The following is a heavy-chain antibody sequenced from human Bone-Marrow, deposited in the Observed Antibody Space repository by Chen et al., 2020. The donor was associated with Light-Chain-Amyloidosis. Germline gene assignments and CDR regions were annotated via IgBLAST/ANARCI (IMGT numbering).Heavy chain of an antibody. V-gene: IGHV4-30-4*01. CDR3: ATIRLSGIGAFDI. CDR2: IFYTGRT. CDR1: GVSITTGDYY. Sequence: QVQLQESGPGLVRPSQTLSLTCAVSGVSITTGDYYWSWIRQPPGKGLEWIGYIFYTGRTYYHPSLKSRLTISLDTSKNQFSLKVTSVTAADTAKYYCATIRLSGIGAFDIWGQGTVLTVSS. D-gene: IGHD5-18*01. J-gene: IGHJ3*02.